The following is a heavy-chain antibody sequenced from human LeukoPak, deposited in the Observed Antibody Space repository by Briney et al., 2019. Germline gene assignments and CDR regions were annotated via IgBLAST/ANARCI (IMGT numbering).Heavy chain of an antibody. CDR3: ARDLGDDSDYYYYGMDV. CDR2: FYTSGST. J-gene: IGHJ6*02. V-gene: IGHV4-61*02. Sequence: PSQTLSLTCTVSGGSISSGSYYWSWIRQPAGKGLEWIGRFYTSGSTNYNPSLKSRVTISVDTSKNQFSLKLSSVTAADTAVYYCARDLGDDSDYYYYGMDVWGQGTTVTVSS. D-gene: IGHD3-10*01. CDR1: GGSISSGSYY.